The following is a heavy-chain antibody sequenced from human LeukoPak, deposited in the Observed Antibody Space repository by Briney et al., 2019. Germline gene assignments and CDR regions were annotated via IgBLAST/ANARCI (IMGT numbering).Heavy chain of an antibody. J-gene: IGHJ4*02. D-gene: IGHD4-11*01. V-gene: IGHV3-33*06. Sequence: PGGSLRLSYAASGFNFSHYGMRWVRQAPGKGLEWVAVIWHDGSSKYYADSVKGRFTISRDNSENTVYLQMNSLRAEDTAVYYCAKDAQRGFDYSNSLEYWGQGDLVTVSS. CDR3: AKDAQRGFDYSNSLEY. CDR1: GFNFSHYG. CDR2: IWHDGSSK.